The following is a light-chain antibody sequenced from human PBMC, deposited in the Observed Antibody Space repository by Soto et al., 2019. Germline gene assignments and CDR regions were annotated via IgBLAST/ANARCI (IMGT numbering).Light chain of an antibody. Sequence: QSALTQPASVSGSPGQSITISCTGTSTDIGAYNFVSWYQQHPGKAPKLMLYDVNSRPSGVSNRFSGSKSGNTASLTISGLQAEDEADYYCNSWTTSTTMIFGGGTKVTVL. J-gene: IGLJ2*01. CDR2: DVN. CDR3: NSWTTSTTMI. CDR1: STDIGAYNF. V-gene: IGLV2-14*03.